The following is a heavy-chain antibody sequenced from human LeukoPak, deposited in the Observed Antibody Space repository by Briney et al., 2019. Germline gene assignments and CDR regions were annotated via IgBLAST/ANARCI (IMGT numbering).Heavy chain of an antibody. V-gene: IGHV3-21*04. Sequence: GGSLRLSCAASGFTFSSYNMNWVRQAPGQGLEWVSSITSSSTYIYYADSVKGRFSISRDNAKNSLYLQMNSLRAEDTALYYCARNYDLVTGSLPYAFDIWGQGTMVTVSS. CDR1: GFTFSSYN. J-gene: IGHJ3*02. CDR3: ARNYDLVTGSLPYAFDI. CDR2: ITSSSTYI. D-gene: IGHD3-9*01.